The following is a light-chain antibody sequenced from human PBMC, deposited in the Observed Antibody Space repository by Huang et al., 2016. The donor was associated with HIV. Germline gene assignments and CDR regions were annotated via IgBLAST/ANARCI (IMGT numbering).Light chain of an antibody. CDR1: EFVSRN. J-gene: IGKJ4*01. V-gene: IGKV1-39*01. CDR2: AAS. Sequence: DIQMTQSTSSLSATVGDRINMTCRASEFVSRNLNWYQQKPGKAPDLLIYAASSVQSGVPPMFSCSGSETEFTLTISSLQPEDFATYYCQQSYSTPLTFGGGTKVE. CDR3: QQSYSTPLT.